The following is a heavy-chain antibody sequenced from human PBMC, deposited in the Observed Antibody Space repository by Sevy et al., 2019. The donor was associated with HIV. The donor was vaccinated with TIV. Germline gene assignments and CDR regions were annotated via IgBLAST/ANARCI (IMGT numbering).Heavy chain of an antibody. CDR1: GGSVSSGSYY. Sequence: SETLSLTCTVSGGSVSSGSYYWSWIRQPPGKGLEWIGYIYYSGSTNHNPSLKRRVTISVDTSKNQFSLKLNAVTAAETAVYYCARVQGGYSGFGGFDYWGQGTLVTVSS. J-gene: IGHJ4*02. V-gene: IGHV4-61*01. CDR3: ARVQGGYSGFGGFDY. CDR2: IYYSGST. D-gene: IGHD5-12*01.